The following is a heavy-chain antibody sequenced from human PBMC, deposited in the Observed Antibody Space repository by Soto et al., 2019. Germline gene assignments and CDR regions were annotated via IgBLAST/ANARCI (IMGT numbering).Heavy chain of an antibody. J-gene: IGHJ3*02. Sequence: QITLKESGPPLVKPTQTLTLTCTFSGFSLSTSGVGVGWIRQPPGKALEWLALIYWNDEKRYSPSLKSRLTITNDTTKNHLVLTLTYMVPVDTATYYCAHSPYYVILTGFGFLYAFDIGGQGTMVTVSS. CDR2: IYWNDEK. V-gene: IGHV2-5*01. CDR1: GFSLSTSGVG. CDR3: AHSPYYVILTGFGFLYAFDI. D-gene: IGHD3-9*01.